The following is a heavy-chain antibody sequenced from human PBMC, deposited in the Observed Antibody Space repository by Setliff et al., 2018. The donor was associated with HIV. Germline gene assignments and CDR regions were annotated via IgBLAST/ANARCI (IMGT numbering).Heavy chain of an antibody. D-gene: IGHD6-13*01. CDR1: GFTFDDYA. CDR3: AKNLYSSIWSPLDY. CDR2: ISWDGGST. J-gene: IGHJ4*02. Sequence: PGGSLRLSCAASGFTFDDYAMHWVRQAPGKGLEWVSLISWDGGSTYYAASVKGRFTISRDNSKNTLFLQMGSLRSEDTAVYFCAKNLYSSIWSPLDYWGQGTLVTVSS. V-gene: IGHV3-43*01.